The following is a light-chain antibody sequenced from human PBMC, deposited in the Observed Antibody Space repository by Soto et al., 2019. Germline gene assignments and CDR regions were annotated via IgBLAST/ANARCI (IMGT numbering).Light chain of an antibody. CDR3: QQYNSYSPLT. CDR1: QSISSY. V-gene: IGKV1-39*01. Sequence: DIPMTQSPSSLSASVGDRVTITCRASQSISSYVNWDQQKPGKAHKLLIYAASSLQSGVPSRFSGSVSGTDFTLTISSLQPDDYATYYCQQYNSYSPLTFGGGTKVDIK. CDR2: AAS. J-gene: IGKJ4*01.